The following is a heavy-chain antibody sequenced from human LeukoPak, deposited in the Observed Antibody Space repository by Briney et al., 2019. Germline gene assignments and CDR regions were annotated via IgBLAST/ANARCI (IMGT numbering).Heavy chain of an antibody. D-gene: IGHD1-26*01. V-gene: IGHV1-18*01. CDR2: ISAYNGNT. CDR3: ARSGVGATQVLTSDY. J-gene: IGHJ4*02. Sequence: GASVKVSCKASGYTFTSYGISWVRQAPGQGLEWMGWISAYNGNTNYAQKLQGRVTMTTDTSTSTAYMELRSLRSDDTAVYYCARSGVGATQVLTSDYWGQGTLVTVSS. CDR1: GYTFTSYG.